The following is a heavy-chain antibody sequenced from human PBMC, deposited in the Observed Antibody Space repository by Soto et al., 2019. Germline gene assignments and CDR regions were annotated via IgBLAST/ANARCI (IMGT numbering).Heavy chain of an antibody. CDR1: GGCGGSFSGYY. V-gene: IGHV4-34*01. CDR3: ARVPGP. CDR2: INHSGST. Sequence: PSETLSLTCAVSGGCGGSFSGYYWSWIRQPPGKGLEWIGEINHSGSTNYNPSLKSRVTISVDTSKNQFSLKLSSVTAADTAVYYCARVPGPWGQGTLVTVS. J-gene: IGHJ5*02.